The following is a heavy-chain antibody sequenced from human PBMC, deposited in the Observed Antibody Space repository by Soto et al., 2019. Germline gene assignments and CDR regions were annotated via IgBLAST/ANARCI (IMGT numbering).Heavy chain of an antibody. D-gene: IGHD5-12*01. V-gene: IGHV3-30*18. CDR1: GFTFSSYG. J-gene: IGHJ4*02. CDR3: AKTPIRNRNNRYFDY. Sequence: PGGSLRLSCAASGFTFSSYGMHWVRQAPGKGLEWVAVISYDGSNKYYADSVKGRFTISRDNSKNTLYLQMNSLRAEDTAVYYCAKTPIRNRNNRYFDYWGQGTLVTVSS. CDR2: ISYDGSNK.